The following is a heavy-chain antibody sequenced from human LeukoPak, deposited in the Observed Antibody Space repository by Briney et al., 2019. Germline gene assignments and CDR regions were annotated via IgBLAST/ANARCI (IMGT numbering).Heavy chain of an antibody. V-gene: IGHV4-59*01. CDR1: GGSINNYY. CDR3: ARGGDYGDLRYFDY. D-gene: IGHD4-17*01. CDR2: IYYRGST. J-gene: IGHJ4*02. Sequence: SETLSLTCTVSGGSINNYYWSWIRQPPGKGLEWIGYIYYRGSTNYNPSLKSRVTFSVDTSKNQFSLKLNSVTAADTAVYYCARGGDYGDLRYFDYWGQGTLVTVSS.